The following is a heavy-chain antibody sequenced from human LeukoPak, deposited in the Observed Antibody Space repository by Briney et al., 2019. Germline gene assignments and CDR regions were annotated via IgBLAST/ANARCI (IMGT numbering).Heavy chain of an antibody. J-gene: IGHJ3*02. CDR2: IYYSGST. CDR1: GGSISSYY. V-gene: IGHV4-59*08. CDR3: ARHQPTVTTSHAFDI. Sequence: PSETLSLTCTVSGGSISSYYWSWIRQPPGKGLEWIGYIYYSGSTNYNPSLKSRVTISVDTSKNQFSLKLSSVTAADTAVYYCARHQPTVTTSHAFDIWGQGTMVTVSS. D-gene: IGHD4-17*01.